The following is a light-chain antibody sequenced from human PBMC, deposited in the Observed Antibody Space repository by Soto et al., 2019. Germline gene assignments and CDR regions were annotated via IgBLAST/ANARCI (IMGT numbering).Light chain of an antibody. Sequence: IQLTQSPSSLSASVGDRVTFTCRASEDISSYLVWYQQKPGAAPKLLIYAASALHSGVPSRFSGSGSGTDFILTISSLHPEDFAVYFCQQFKNYPITFGQGTRLQIK. J-gene: IGKJ5*01. CDR2: AAS. CDR3: QQFKNYPIT. CDR1: EDISSY. V-gene: IGKV1-9*01.